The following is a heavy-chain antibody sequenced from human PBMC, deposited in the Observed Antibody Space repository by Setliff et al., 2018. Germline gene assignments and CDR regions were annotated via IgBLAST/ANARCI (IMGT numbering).Heavy chain of an antibody. CDR1: GYIFSSYW. V-gene: IGHV5-51*01. CDR3: ARQAVAGSDAFDI. D-gene: IGHD6-19*01. CDR2: IYPGDSDT. J-gene: IGHJ3*02. Sequence: PGESLKISCKGSGYIFSSYWIGWVRQMPGKGLEWMGIIYPGDSDTRYSPSFQGQVTISADKSISTAYLQWISLKASDTAMYYCARQAVAGSDAFDIWGQGTMVTVSS.